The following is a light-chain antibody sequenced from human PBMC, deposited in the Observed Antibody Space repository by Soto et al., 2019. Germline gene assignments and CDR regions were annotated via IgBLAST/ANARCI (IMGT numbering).Light chain of an antibody. CDR2: KAS. CDR1: QNIISW. V-gene: IGKV1-5*03. CDR3: QPYQRYWT. J-gene: IGKJ1*01. Sequence: IQMAQSPSRVSASLVAGASNTYQASQNIISWLDWYQQKPGKVPNLLIYKASSLENGVPSRFSASRSGTEFTLTIRSLHPDDFARYYCQPYQRYWTFGQGTKVDIK.